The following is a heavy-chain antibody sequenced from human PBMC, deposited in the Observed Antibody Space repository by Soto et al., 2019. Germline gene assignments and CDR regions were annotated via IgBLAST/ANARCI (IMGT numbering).Heavy chain of an antibody. D-gene: IGHD2-2*01. J-gene: IGHJ4*02. CDR2: TYYRSRWYI. CDR3: ARDSDPAVPFDY. Sequence: QTLSHTCAISGDSVSSNSVAWKWIRQSPSRGLEWLGRTYYRSRWYIDYAVSVKSRITINADTSKNQFSLQLNSVTPEDTAVYYCARDSDPAVPFDYWGQGILVTV. CDR1: GDSVSSNSVA. V-gene: IGHV6-1*01.